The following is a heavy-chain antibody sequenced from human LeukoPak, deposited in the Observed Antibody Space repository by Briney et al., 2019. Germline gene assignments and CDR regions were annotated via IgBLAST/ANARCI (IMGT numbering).Heavy chain of an antibody. CDR2: IYYSGST. D-gene: IGHD6-13*01. J-gene: IGHJ6*03. CDR1: GGSISSTSYY. V-gene: IGHV4-39*07. Sequence: PSETLSLTCTVSGGSISSTSYYWGWIRQPPGKGLEWIGSIYYSGSTYYNPSLKSRVTISVDTSKNQFSLKLSSVTAADTAVYYCARLKEAAGTGHYYYYYYMDVWGKGTTVTVSS. CDR3: ARLKEAAGTGHYYYYYYMDV.